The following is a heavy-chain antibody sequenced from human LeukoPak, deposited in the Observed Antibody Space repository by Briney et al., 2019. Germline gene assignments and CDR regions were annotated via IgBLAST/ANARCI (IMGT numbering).Heavy chain of an antibody. CDR1: GFMFNNYW. CDR3: ARENGYKVFDY. V-gene: IGHV3-53*01. J-gene: IGHJ4*02. Sequence: PGGSLRLSCAASGFMFNNYWMTWVRQAPGKGLEWVSVIYSGGYTYYADSVKGRFTISRDHSKNTLYLQMDSLRAEDTAVYYCARENGYKVFDYWGQGTLVTVSS. D-gene: IGHD5-24*01. CDR2: IYSGGYT.